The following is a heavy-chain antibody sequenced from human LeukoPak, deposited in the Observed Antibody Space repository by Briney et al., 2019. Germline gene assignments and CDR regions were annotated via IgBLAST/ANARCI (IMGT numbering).Heavy chain of an antibody. J-gene: IGHJ4*02. CDR1: GFTFSSYA. D-gene: IGHD5-18*01. V-gene: IGHV3-23*01. CDR3: AKALGTDTGRFFDF. CDR2: ISGSGGST. Sequence: PGGSLRLSCAASGFTFSSYAMNWVRQAPGKGLEWVSAISGSGGSTYYADSVKGRFSISRDNSKNTLYLQMNSLRAEDTAVYYCAKALGTDTGRFFDFWGQGTLVTVSS.